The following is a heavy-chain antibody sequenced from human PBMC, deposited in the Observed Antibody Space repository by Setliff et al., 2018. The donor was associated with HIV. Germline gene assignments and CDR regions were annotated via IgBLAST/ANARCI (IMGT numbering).Heavy chain of an antibody. V-gene: IGHV4-39*07. CDR3: AGGVVALAGKYYYYYMDV. Sequence: SETLSLTCTVSGGSISSSSYYWGWIRQPPGKGLEWIGSVYYSGTTYYNPSLESRVTISVDTSKNQFSLKLSSVTAADTAVYYCAGGVVALAGKYYYYYMDVWGKGTTVTVSS. CDR2: VYYSGTT. D-gene: IGHD6-19*01. J-gene: IGHJ6*03. CDR1: GGSISSSSYY.